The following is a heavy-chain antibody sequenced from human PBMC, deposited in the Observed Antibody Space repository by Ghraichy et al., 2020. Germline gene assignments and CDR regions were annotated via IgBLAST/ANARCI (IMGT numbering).Heavy chain of an antibody. D-gene: IGHD2-15*01. CDR1: GFSLSTSGVG. CDR2: NYWDDDK. V-gene: IGHV2-5*02. Sequence: SGPTLVKPTQTLTLTCTFSGFSLSTSGVGVGWIRQPPGKALEWLALNYWDDDKRYSPSLKSRLTITKDTSKKQVVLTMTNMDPVDTATYYCAHSPPDCSSSGCFLSNWFDPWGQGTLVTVSS. CDR3: AHSPPDCSSSGCFLSNWFDP. J-gene: IGHJ5*02.